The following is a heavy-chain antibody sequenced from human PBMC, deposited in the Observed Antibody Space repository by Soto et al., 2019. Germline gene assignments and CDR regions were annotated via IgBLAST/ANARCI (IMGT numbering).Heavy chain of an antibody. CDR2: ISYDGSNK. J-gene: IGHJ2*01. V-gene: IGHV3-30-3*01. CDR3: ARPLWRDDYNWGYFDL. D-gene: IGHD4-4*01. Sequence: QVQLVESGGGVVQPGRSLRLSCAASGFTFSSYAMHWVRQAPGKGVEWVAVISYDGSNKYYADSVKGRFTISRDNSKSTLYLHMNSLRTEDTAVYYCARPLWRDDYNWGYFDLWGRGTLVTVSS. CDR1: GFTFSSYA.